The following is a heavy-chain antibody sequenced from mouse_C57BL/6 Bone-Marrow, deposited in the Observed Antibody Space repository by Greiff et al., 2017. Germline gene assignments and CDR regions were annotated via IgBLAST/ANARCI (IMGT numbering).Heavy chain of an antibody. V-gene: IGHV1-5*01. CDR1: GYTFTSYW. J-gene: IGHJ3*01. D-gene: IGHD1-1*01. Sequence: EVQLQQSGTVLARPGASVKMSCKTSGYTFTSYWMHWVKQRPGQGLEWIGAIYPGNSDTSYNQKFKGKAKLTAVTSASTAYMELSSLTNEDSAVYYCTREVSYYYGSSYETYWGQGTLVTVSA. CDR3: TREVSYYYGSSYETY. CDR2: IYPGNSDT.